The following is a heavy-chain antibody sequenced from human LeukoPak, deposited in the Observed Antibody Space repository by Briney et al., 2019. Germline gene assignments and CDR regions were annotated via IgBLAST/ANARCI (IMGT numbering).Heavy chain of an antibody. CDR2: TYHSGRS. CDR1: GDSISNGVKY. CDR3: ARDQVECTGGTCQSRVGFDF. J-gene: IGHJ4*02. V-gene: IGHV4-31*03. D-gene: IGHD2-8*02. Sequence: SETLSLTCTVSGDSISNGVKYWSWVRQHPGRGLEWIGYTYHSGRSYYNPSLKSRITMSVDTSKNQFSLNLSSVTAADTAVYYCARDQVECTGGTCQSRVGFDFWGQGTLVTVSS.